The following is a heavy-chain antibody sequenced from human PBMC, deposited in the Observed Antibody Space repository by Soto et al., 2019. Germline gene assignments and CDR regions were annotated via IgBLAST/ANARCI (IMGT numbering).Heavy chain of an antibody. Sequence: WTWIRQHPGKGLEWIGSVYYSGSTNYNPSLKSRVTISVDTSKNQFSLKLSSVSAADTAVYYCARGAGGNYYFDYWGQGTVVTVSS. CDR2: VYYSGST. CDR3: ARGAGGNYYFDY. V-gene: IGHV4-31*02. D-gene: IGHD2-21*02. J-gene: IGHJ4*02.